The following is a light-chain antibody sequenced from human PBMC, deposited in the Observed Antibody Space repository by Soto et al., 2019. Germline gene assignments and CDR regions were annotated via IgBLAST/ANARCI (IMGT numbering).Light chain of an antibody. V-gene: IGKV1-12*01. CDR2: NVT. Sequence: DIQMTQSPSSVSASVGDRVAITCRASQPLNDLLAWYQQKPGKAPNVLSYNVTTLYFGVPSRFSGSGSGTQFTLTINSLQPEDVATYYCQQAKVFPRTFGQGSKVEIK. CDR3: QQAKVFPRT. CDR1: QPLNDL. J-gene: IGKJ1*01.